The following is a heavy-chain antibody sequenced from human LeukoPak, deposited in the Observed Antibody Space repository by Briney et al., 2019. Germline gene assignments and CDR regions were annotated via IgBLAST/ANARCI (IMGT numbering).Heavy chain of an antibody. CDR3: ARFPYYYDSSGYSTLNWFDP. CDR2: IYYSGST. CDR1: GGSISSGDYY. J-gene: IGHJ5*02. D-gene: IGHD3-22*01. V-gene: IGHV4-30-4*08. Sequence: SETLSLTCTVSGGSISSGDYYWSWIRQPPGKGLEWIGYIYYSGSTYYNPSLKSRVTISVDTSKNQLSLKLSSVTAADTAVYYCARFPYYYDSSGYSTLNWFDPWGQGTLVTVSS.